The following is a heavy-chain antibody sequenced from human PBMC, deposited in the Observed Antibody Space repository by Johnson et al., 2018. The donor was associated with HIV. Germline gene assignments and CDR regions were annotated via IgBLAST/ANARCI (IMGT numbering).Heavy chain of an antibody. CDR3: ARDGSNFGAFDI. Sequence: VQLIESGGGLVQPGGSQRLSCAVSGFTFNTYWMHWVRQAPGKGLVWVARINSDGGSTSYVDSVKGRFTISRDNAKKSLYLQMNSLRAEDTAVYYCARDGSNFGAFDIWGQGTMVTVSS. V-gene: IGHV3-74*01. CDR2: INSDGGST. J-gene: IGHJ3*02. CDR1: GFTFNTYW. D-gene: IGHD1-1*01.